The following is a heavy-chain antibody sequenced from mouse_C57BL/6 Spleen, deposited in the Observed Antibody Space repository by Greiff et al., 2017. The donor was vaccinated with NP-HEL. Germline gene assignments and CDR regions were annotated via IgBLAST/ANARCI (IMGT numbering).Heavy chain of an antibody. V-gene: IGHV1-50*01. CDR2: IDPSDSYT. CDR1: GYTFTSYW. CDR3: ARGQLRLQAYAMDY. Sequence: QVQLQQPGAELVKPGASVKLSCKASGYTFTSYWMQWVKQRPGQGLEWIGEIDPSDSYTNYNQKFKGKARLTVDTSSSTAYMQLSSLTSEDSAVYYCARGQLRLQAYAMDYWGQGTSVTVSS. D-gene: IGHD3-2*02. J-gene: IGHJ4*01.